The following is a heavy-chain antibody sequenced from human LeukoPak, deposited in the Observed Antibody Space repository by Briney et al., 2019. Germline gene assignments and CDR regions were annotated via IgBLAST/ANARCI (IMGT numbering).Heavy chain of an antibody. D-gene: IGHD3-9*01. CDR3: AVPPGGRYPYSYGMDV. J-gene: IGHJ6*02. Sequence: SVKVSCKASGGTFSSYAISWVRQAPGQGLEWMGGSIPIFGTANYAQKFQGRVTITADESTSTAYMALSSLRSADTAVYYCAVPPGGRYPYSYGMDVWGQGTTVTVSS. CDR1: GGTFSSYA. CDR2: SIPIFGTA. V-gene: IGHV1-69*01.